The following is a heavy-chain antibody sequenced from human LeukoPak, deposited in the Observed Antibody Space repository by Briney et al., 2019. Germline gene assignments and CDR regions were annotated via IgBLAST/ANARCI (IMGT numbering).Heavy chain of an antibody. CDR3: ARDRRYCSGGSCYGDYYYYYGMDV. CDR2: IYSGGST. V-gene: IGHV3-53*01. D-gene: IGHD2-15*01. CDR1: GFTVSSNY. J-gene: IGHJ6*02. Sequence: GGSLRLSCAASGFTVSSNYMSWVRQAPGKGLEWVSVIYSGGSTYYAASVKGRFTISRDNSKNTLYLQMNSLRAEDTAVYYCARDRRYCSGGSCYGDYYYYYGMDVWGQGTTVTVSS.